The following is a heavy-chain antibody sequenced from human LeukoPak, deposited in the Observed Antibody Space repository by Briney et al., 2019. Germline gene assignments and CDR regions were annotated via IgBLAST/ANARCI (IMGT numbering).Heavy chain of an antibody. J-gene: IGHJ5*02. CDR1: GYSFTTYG. CDR2: ISTYNDNA. D-gene: IGHD6-19*01. Sequence: ASVKVSCTASGYSFTTYGISWVRQAPGQGLEWMGWISTYNDNANYAQKFQGRVTMTTDTSTSTAYMEVRSLRYDDTAVYYCARDPRSSGWGAVVDPWGQGTLVTVSS. V-gene: IGHV1-18*01. CDR3: ARDPRSSGWGAVVDP.